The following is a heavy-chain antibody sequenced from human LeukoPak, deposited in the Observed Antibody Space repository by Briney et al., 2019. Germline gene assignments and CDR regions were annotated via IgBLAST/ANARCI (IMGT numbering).Heavy chain of an antibody. J-gene: IGHJ4*02. D-gene: IGHD3-10*01. CDR2: IYYSRST. Sequence: SETLSLTCTVSGGSISSTTYYWGWIRQPPGKGLEWIGSIYYSRSTYYNPSLKSRVTISVDTSKNQFSLGLSSVTAADTAVYYCARVNYGPSRGECDYWGQGTLVTVSS. CDR1: GGSISSTTYY. CDR3: ARVNYGPSRGECDY. V-gene: IGHV4-39*07.